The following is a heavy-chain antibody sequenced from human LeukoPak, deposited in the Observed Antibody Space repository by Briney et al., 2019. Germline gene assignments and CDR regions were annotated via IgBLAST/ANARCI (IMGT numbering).Heavy chain of an antibody. Sequence: GGSLRLSCAASGFTFSSYWMSWVRQVPGKGLEWVANIQQHGSEKFYVDSVKGRFTISRDDASNSLYLQMNSLRAEDTAVYYCARQHDYADYWGQGTLVTVST. J-gene: IGHJ4*02. CDR3: ARQHDYADY. CDR2: IQQHGSEK. D-gene: IGHD2-21*01. V-gene: IGHV3-7*01. CDR1: GFTFSSYW.